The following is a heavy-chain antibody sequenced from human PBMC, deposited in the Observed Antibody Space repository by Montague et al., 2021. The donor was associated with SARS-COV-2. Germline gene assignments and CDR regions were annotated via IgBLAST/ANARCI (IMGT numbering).Heavy chain of an antibody. J-gene: IGHJ3*02. D-gene: IGHD3-16*01. V-gene: IGHV3-30*04. CDR3: ASDLGVLAFDI. CDR2: ISYDGSNK. Sequence: SLRLSCAASGFTFSSYAMHWARDAPGKRLEWVAVISYDGSNKYYADSVKGRFTISRDNSKNTLYLQMNSLRAEDTAVYYCASDLGVLAFDIWGQGTMVTVSS. CDR1: GFTFSSYA.